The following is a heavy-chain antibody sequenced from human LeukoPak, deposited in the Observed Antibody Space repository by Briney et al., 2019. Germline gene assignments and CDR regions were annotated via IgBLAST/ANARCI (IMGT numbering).Heavy chain of an antibody. CDR1: GYTFTGYY. CDR2: INPNSGGT. CDR3: ARVDVVVVAASMDV. V-gene: IGHV1-2*02. J-gene: IGHJ6*02. Sequence: ASVKVSCKASGYTFTGYYMRWVRQAPGQGLEWMGWINPNSGGTNYAQKFQGRVTMTRDTSISTAYMELSRLRSDDTAVYYCARVDVVVVAASMDVWGQGTTVTVSS. D-gene: IGHD2-15*01.